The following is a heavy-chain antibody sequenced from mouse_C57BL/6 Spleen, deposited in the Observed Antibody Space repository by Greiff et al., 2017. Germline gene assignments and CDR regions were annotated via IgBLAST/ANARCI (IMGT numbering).Heavy chain of an antibody. CDR1: GFSLTSYG. V-gene: IGHV2-3*01. CDR2: IWGDGST. J-gene: IGHJ4*01. D-gene: IGHD2-3*01. CDR3: AKTDGYYGAMDY. Sequence: VKLVESGPGLVAPSQSLSITCTVSGFSLTSYGVSWVCQPPGKGLEWLGVIWGDGSTNYHSALISRLSISKDNSKSQVFLRLNSLHTDDTATYYVAKTDGYYGAMDYWGQGTSVTVSS.